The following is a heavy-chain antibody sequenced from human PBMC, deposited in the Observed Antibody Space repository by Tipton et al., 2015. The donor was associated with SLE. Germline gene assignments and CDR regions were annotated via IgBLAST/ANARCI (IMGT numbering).Heavy chain of an antibody. J-gene: IGHJ3*02. Sequence: GSLRLSCAASGFTFSSPWMSWVRQAPGKGLEWVANIKQDGSENYYVDSVKGRFTISRDNAKNSLYLQMNSLRAEDTAVYYCARDPPTMIVVVGDAFDIWGQGTMVTVSS. D-gene: IGHD3-22*01. CDR2: IKQDGSEN. CDR3: ARDPPTMIVVVGDAFDI. CDR1: GFTFSSPW. V-gene: IGHV3-7*01.